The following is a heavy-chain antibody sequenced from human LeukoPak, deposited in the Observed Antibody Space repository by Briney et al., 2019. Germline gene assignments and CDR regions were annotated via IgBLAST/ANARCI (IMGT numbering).Heavy chain of an antibody. J-gene: IGHJ4*02. Sequence: AGSLRLSCAASGFTFSNYWMMWVRQAPGKGLDWVANIRQDGSEQNYVDSVKGRFTISRDNAKKSLYLQMNSLRAEDTALYYCATLTRGGTWCHWGQGTLVTVSS. D-gene: IGHD6-13*01. CDR1: GFTFSNYW. CDR2: IRQDGSEQ. V-gene: IGHV3-7*01. CDR3: ATLTRGGTWCH.